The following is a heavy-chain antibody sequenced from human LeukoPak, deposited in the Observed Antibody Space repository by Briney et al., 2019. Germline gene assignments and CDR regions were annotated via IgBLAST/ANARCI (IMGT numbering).Heavy chain of an antibody. J-gene: IGHJ3*02. CDR1: GGSFSGYY. CDR3: ATEGVGAFDI. CDR2: IYHSGST. Sequence: ASETLSLACAVYGGSFSGYYWSWIRQPPGKGLEWIGYIYHSGSTYYNPSLKSRVTISVDRSKNQFSLKLSSVTAADTAVYYCATEGVGAFDIWGQGTMVTVSS. D-gene: IGHD3-10*01. V-gene: IGHV4-34*01.